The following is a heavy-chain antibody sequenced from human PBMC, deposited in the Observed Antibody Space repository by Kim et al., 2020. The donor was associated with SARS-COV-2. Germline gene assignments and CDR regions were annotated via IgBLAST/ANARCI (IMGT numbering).Heavy chain of an antibody. Sequence: SVKVSCKASGGTFSSYAISWVRQAPGQGLEWMGGIIPIFGTANYAQKFQGRVTITADESTSTAYMELSSLRSEDTAVYYCARGDYDILTGYYKDDYYYYGMDVWGQGTTVTVSS. V-gene: IGHV1-69*13. CDR3: ARGDYDILTGYYKDDYYYYGMDV. D-gene: IGHD3-9*01. CDR1: GGTFSSYA. CDR2: IIPIFGTA. J-gene: IGHJ6*02.